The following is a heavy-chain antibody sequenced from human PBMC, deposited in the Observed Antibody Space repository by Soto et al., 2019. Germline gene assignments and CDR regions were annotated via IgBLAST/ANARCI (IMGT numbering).Heavy chain of an antibody. CDR3: AGFNGPDAFDI. Sequence: QVQLVQSGAEVKKPGASVKVSCKASGYTFTNYGISWVRQAPGQGLEWMGWISTYNGNTYYTQKVQGRVTMTRDTSTGTGDLELRSLRSDDTAMYYCAGFNGPDAFDIWGQGTMVTVSS. V-gene: IGHV1-18*01. J-gene: IGHJ3*02. CDR1: GYTFTNYG. CDR2: ISTYNGNT.